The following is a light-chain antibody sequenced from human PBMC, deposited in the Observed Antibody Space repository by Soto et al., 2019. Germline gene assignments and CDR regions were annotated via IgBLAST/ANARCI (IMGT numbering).Light chain of an antibody. Sequence: EIVLTQSPDTLSVSPGERATLSCRTSQDVGSNLAWYRQKPGQAPRLLIYAIYARATGVPARFAGSGSGTEFTLTISSLQSEDFADYYCQQYNQWPITFGQGTRLEIK. CDR1: QDVGSN. CDR3: QQYNQWPIT. V-gene: IGKV3-15*01. CDR2: AIY. J-gene: IGKJ5*01.